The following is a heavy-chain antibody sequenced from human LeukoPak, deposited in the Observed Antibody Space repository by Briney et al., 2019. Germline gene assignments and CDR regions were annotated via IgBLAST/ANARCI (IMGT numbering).Heavy chain of an antibody. CDR3: ARNTETRWFGDSQRGGAFDI. CDR1: GYTFTSYY. V-gene: IGHV1-46*01. CDR2: INPSGGST. J-gene: IGHJ3*02. D-gene: IGHD3-10*01. Sequence: AASVKVSCKASGYTFTSYYMHWVRQAPGQGLEWMGLINPSGGSTSYAQKFQGRVTMTRDTSTSTVYMELSSLRSEDTAVYYCARNTETRWFGDSQRGGAFDIWGQGTMVTVSS.